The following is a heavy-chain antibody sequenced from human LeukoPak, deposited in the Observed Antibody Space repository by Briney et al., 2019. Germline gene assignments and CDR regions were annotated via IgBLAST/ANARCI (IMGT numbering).Heavy chain of an antibody. CDR1: GFTFSSYA. V-gene: IGHV3-30*04. D-gene: IGHD5-18*01. CDR3: ARDQSWIQLWSNYFDY. Sequence: GGSLRLSCAASGFTFSSYAMHWVRRAPGKGLEWVAVISDDGSNKYYADSVKGRFTISRDNSKNTLYLQMNSLRAEDTAVYYCARDQSWIQLWSNYFDYWGQGTLVTVSS. J-gene: IGHJ4*02. CDR2: ISDDGSNK.